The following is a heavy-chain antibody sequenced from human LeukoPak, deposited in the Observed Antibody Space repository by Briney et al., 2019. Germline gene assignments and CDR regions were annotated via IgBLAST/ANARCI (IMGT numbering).Heavy chain of an antibody. CDR2: ISSSSSYI. J-gene: IGHJ4*02. CDR1: GFTLSRNS. D-gene: IGHD5-18*01. Sequence: GGSLRLSCAASGFTLSRNSMNWVRQAPGKGLEWVSSISSSSSYIYYADSVKGRFTISRDNAKTSLYLQMNSLRAEDTAVYYCARDLSGVTGYTYGRGIDYWGQGTLVTVSS. CDR3: ARDLSGVTGYTYGRGIDY. V-gene: IGHV3-21*01.